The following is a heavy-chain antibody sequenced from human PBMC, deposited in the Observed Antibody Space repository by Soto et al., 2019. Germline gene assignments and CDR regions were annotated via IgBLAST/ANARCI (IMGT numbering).Heavy chain of an antibody. Sequence: QVQLVQSGAEVKKPGASVKVSCKVSGYTLTELSMHWVRQAPGKGLEWMGGFDPEDGETIYAQKFQGRVTMTEDTSKDTAYMELSSLRSEDTAVYYCATVIGITMVRGVHNWFDPWGQGTLVTVSS. D-gene: IGHD3-10*01. CDR3: ATVIGITMVRGVHNWFDP. CDR2: FDPEDGET. CDR1: GYTLTELS. V-gene: IGHV1-24*01. J-gene: IGHJ5*02.